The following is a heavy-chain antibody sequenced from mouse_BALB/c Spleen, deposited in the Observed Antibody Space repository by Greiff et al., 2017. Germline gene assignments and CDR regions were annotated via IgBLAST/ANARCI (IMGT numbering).Heavy chain of an antibody. CDR3: ARSGLGRGFAY. J-gene: IGHJ3*01. D-gene: IGHD4-1*01. Sequence: EVMLVESGGGLVQPGGSRKLSCAASGFTFSSFGMHWVRQAPEKGLEWVAYISSGSSTIYYADTVKGRFTISRDNPKNTLFLQMTSLRSEDTAMYYCARSGLGRGFAYWGQGTLVTVSA. V-gene: IGHV5-17*02. CDR1: GFTFSSFG. CDR2: ISSGSSTI.